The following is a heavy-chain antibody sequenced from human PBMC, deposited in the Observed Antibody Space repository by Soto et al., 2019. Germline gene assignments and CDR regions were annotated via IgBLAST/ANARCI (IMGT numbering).Heavy chain of an antibody. CDR2: LSGSSLNT. CDR3: TTQFFLSSRKPPEDV. J-gene: IGHJ6*02. Sequence: EVRLLESGGGLVQPGGALRLSCEASGFTFGNYAMTWVRQGPGRGLEWVSALSGSSLNTYYADSVKGRFTISRDNSKNTMYLEMISLRVDDTAVYYCTTQFFLSSRKPPEDVWGQGTPVAVSS. V-gene: IGHV3-23*01. CDR1: GFTFGNYA.